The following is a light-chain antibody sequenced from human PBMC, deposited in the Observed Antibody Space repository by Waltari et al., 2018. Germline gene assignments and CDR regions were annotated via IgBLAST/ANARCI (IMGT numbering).Light chain of an antibody. CDR2: RND. Sequence: QTVLTQPPSTSGAPGQTVTISCSGTQSNVGDHVVNWCQQFPGAVPRLLIYRNDQRPSGVPDRFSGSKSGTSASLAISGLRSEDEADYFCASWDDSPTGRWVFGGGTKVTVL. V-gene: IGLV1-44*01. CDR1: QSNVGDHV. J-gene: IGLJ3*02. CDR3: ASWDDSPTGRWV.